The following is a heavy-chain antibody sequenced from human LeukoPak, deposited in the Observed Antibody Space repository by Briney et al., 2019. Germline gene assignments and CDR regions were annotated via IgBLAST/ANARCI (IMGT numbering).Heavy chain of an antibody. D-gene: IGHD3-16*01. Sequence: GGSLRLSCAASGFTFRDYAMSWVRQAPGKGLEWVSAITRSGGSTYYADSVKGRFTISRDNSKNTLYLQMSNLRVEDTAVYYCAKASLGDFDYWGQGTLVAVSS. CDR3: AKASLGDFDY. J-gene: IGHJ4*02. CDR1: GFTFRDYA. CDR2: ITRSGGST. V-gene: IGHV3-23*01.